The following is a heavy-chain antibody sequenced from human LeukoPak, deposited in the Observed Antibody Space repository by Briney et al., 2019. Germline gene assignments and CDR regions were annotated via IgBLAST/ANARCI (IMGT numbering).Heavy chain of an antibody. CDR1: GYTSTSYY. CDR3: ARNTVTTFYAFDI. V-gene: IGHV1-46*01. Sequence: GASVKVSCKASGYTSTSYYMHWVRQAPGQGLEWMGIINPSGGSTSYAQKFQGRVTMTRDMSTSTVYMELSSLRSEDTAVYYCARNTVTTFYAFDIWGQGTMVTVSS. CDR2: INPSGGST. J-gene: IGHJ3*02. D-gene: IGHD4-17*01.